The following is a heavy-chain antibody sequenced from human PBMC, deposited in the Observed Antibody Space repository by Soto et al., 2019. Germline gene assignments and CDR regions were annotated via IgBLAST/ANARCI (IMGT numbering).Heavy chain of an antibody. D-gene: IGHD3-10*01. CDR2: ISGSGGST. J-gene: IGHJ4*02. V-gene: IGHV3-23*01. CDR1: GFTFSSYA. CDR3: AKGSEYYYGSGSYTYFDY. Sequence: EVQLLESGGGLVQPGGSLRLSCAASGFTFSSYAMSWVRQAPGKGLEWVSAISGSGGSTYYADSVKGRFTISRDNSKNTLYLQMNSLRAEDTAVYYCAKGSEYYYGSGSYTYFDYWGQGTLVTVSS.